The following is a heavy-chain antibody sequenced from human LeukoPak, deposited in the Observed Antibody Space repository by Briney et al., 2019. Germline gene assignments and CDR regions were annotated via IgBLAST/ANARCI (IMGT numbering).Heavy chain of an antibody. Sequence: SQTLSLTCTVSGGSISSGGYYWSWIRQHPGKGLEWIGYIYYSGSTYYNPSLKSRVTIPVDTSKNQFSLKLSSVTAADTAVYYCARDRSLDHSTIFGVVISYRYFDLWGRGTLVTVSS. CDR2: IYYSGST. V-gene: IGHV4-31*03. D-gene: IGHD3-3*01. CDR1: GGSISSGGYY. CDR3: ARDRSLDHSTIFGVVISYRYFDL. J-gene: IGHJ2*01.